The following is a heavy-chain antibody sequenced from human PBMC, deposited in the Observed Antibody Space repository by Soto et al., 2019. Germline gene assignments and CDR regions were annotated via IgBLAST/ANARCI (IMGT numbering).Heavy chain of an antibody. CDR2: INPSGGST. CDR1: GYTFTSYY. Sequence: ASVKVSCKASGYTFTSYYMHWVRQAPGQGLEWMGIINPSGGSTSYAQKFQGRVTMTRDTSTSTVYMELSSLRSEDTAVYYCARVPYYYDSSGSDTLALDYWGQGTLVTVSS. D-gene: IGHD3-22*01. J-gene: IGHJ4*02. CDR3: ARVPYYYDSSGSDTLALDY. V-gene: IGHV1-46*01.